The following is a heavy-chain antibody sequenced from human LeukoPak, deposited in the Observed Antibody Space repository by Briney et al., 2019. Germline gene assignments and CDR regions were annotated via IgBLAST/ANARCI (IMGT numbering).Heavy chain of an antibody. CDR3: ASLGHIRDGLIRDY. CDR1: GGSISSGNYY. J-gene: IGHJ4*02. CDR2: IYYSGST. V-gene: IGHV4-61*01. D-gene: IGHD5-24*01. Sequence: SETLSLTCTVSGGSISSGNYYWSWIRQPPGKGLEWIGYIYYSGSTNYNPSLKSRVTISVDTSKNQFSLKLSSVTAADTAVYYCASLGHIRDGLIRDYWGQGTLVTVSS.